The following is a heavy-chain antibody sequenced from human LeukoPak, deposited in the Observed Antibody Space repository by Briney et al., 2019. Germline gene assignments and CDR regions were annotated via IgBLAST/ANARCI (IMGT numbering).Heavy chain of an antibody. CDR3: ARDLPTIPKLLWFGEARDDAFDI. Sequence: GASVKVSCKASGYTFTGYYMHWVRQAPGQGLEWMGWINPNSGGTNYAQKFQGRVTMTRDTSISTAYMELSRLRSDDTAVYYCARDLPTIPKLLWFGEARDDAFDIWGQGTMVTVSS. D-gene: IGHD3-10*01. J-gene: IGHJ3*02. V-gene: IGHV1-2*02. CDR2: INPNSGGT. CDR1: GYTFTGYY.